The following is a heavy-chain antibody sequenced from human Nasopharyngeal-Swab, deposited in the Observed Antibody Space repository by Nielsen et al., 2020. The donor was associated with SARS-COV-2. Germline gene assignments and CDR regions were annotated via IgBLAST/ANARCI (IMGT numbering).Heavy chain of an antibody. D-gene: IGHD3-16*02. J-gene: IGHJ4*02. V-gene: IGHV3-11*06. CDR3: ASYQKGIDY. Sequence: CQAPGKGLEWVSYISSSSSYTNYADSVKGRFTISRDNAKNSLYLQMNSLRAEDTAVYYCASYQKGIDYWGQGTLVTVSS. CDR2: ISSSSSYT.